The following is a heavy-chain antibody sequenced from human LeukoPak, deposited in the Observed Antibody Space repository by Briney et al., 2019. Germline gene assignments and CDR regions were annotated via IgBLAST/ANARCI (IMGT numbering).Heavy chain of an antibody. J-gene: IGHJ4*02. V-gene: IGHV6-1*01. CDR1: GDSVPSDIAA. D-gene: IGHD5/OR15-5a*01. CDR3: ARGAFRSVWR. CDR2: TWYRSKWHY. Sequence: SQTLSLTCAISGDSVPSDIAAWSWIRQSPSRGLEWLGRTWYRSKWHYDYSASVRSRITINPDTSKNQFSLQLTSVTLEDTAVYFCARGAFRSVWRGGQGTVVTVSS.